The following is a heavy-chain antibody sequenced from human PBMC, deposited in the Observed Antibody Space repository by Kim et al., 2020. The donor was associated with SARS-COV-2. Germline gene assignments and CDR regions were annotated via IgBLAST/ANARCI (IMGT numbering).Heavy chain of an antibody. J-gene: IGHJ4*02. CDR2: INPNSGDT. Sequence: ASVKVSCKASGYTFTGYYIHWVRQAPGQGLEWMGWINPNSGDTNYAQKFQGMVTMTGDTSISTAYMELRRLTSDDTAVYFCARGQDWSYFAYWGQGTLVTVSS. CDR3: ARGQDWSYFAY. V-gene: IGHV1-2*02. D-gene: IGHD3-9*01. CDR1: GYTFTGYY.